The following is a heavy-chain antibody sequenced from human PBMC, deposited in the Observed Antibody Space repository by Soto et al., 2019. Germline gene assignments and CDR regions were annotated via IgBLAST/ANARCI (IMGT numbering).Heavy chain of an antibody. J-gene: IGHJ5*02. CDR3: AKSGSGWYQDS. CDR1: GFTFTGKT. CDR2: IDSRGDII. Sequence: QLVESGEGLVRPGGSLRLSCVGSGFTFTGKTMNWIRQAPGKGLEWVSSIDSRGDIIYYIESVKGRFTISRDNAKKSLFLQMNSLRGDDTGVYYCAKSGSGWYQDSWGQGTLVSVSS. D-gene: IGHD6-19*01. V-gene: IGHV3-21*01.